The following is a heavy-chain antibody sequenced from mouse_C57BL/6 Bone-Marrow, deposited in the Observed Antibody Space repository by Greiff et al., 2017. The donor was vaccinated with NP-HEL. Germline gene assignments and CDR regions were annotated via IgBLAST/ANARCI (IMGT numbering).Heavy chain of an antibody. CDR2: IYPGDGDT. CDR1: GYAFSSSW. CDR3: ARNWNNYGGLYFDV. V-gene: IGHV1-82*01. Sequence: VNVVESGPELVKPGASVKISCKASGYAFSSSWMHWVKQRPGKGLEWIGRIYPGDGDTNYNGKFKGKATLTADKSSSTAYMQISSLTSEDSSVYFCARNWNNYGGLYFDVWGTGTTVTGSA. J-gene: IGHJ1*03. D-gene: IGHD5-2*01.